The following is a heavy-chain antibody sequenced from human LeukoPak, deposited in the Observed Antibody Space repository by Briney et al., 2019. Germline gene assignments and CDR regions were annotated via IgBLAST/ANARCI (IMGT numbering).Heavy chain of an antibody. CDR1: GYTFTGYY. D-gene: IGHD3-10*01. J-gene: IGHJ4*02. CDR2: INPNSGGT. Sequence: ASVKVSCKASGYTFTGYYMHWVRQAPGQGLEWMGWINPNSGGTNYAQKFQGGVTMTRDTSISTAYMELSRLRSDDTAVYYCARDYPYYYGSGSSTDYWGQGTLVTVSS. V-gene: IGHV1-2*02. CDR3: ARDYPYYYGSGSSTDY.